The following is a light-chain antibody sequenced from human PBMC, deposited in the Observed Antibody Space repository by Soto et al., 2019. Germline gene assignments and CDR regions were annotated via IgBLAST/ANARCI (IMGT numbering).Light chain of an antibody. Sequence: EIVLTQSPATVSLSPGERATLSCRTSQIVSSYLAWYQQKPGQAPRLLIYDASNRATGIPARFSGSGSGTDFTLTISSLEPEDFVVYYCQQRSNFPLTFGGGTKVEIK. CDR2: DAS. V-gene: IGKV3-11*01. CDR1: QIVSSY. J-gene: IGKJ4*01. CDR3: QQRSNFPLT.